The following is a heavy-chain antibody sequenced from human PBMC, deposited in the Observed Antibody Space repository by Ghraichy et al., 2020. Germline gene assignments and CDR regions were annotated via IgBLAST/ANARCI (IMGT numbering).Heavy chain of an antibody. CDR3: VMSSGGRCHQYAFDF. J-gene: IGHJ3*01. D-gene: IGHD2-15*01. CDR1: GFTFSTYS. V-gene: IGHV3-21*01. CDR2: ISSSSGSI. Sequence: GGSLRLSCAASGFTFSTYSMSWARQAPGKGLEWVSFISSSSGSIYYADSVMGRFTISRDNAKNSLYLQMNSLRAEDSAVYYCVMSSGGRCHQYAFDFWGQGTRVTVSS.